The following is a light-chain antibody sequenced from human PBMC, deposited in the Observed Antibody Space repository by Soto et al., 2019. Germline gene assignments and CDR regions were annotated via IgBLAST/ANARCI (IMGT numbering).Light chain of an antibody. V-gene: IGKV2-28*01. CDR1: QRLLHSNGNNF. Sequence: VMTQSPPSLTVTPGEPASISCRSSQRLLHSNGNNFLDWYLQKPGQSPQLLIYLGFNRASGVPDRVSGSGAGTDFTLKISRVEAEDVGVYYCMQALQTPYTFGQGTKLVIK. CDR2: LGF. J-gene: IGKJ2*01. CDR3: MQALQTPYT.